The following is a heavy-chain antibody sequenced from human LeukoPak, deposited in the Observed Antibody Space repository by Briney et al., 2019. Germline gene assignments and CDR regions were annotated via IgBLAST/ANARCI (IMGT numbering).Heavy chain of an antibody. CDR2: IKQDGSEK. Sequence: GGSLRLSCAASGFTFSSCWMSWVRQAPGKGLEWVANIKQDGSEKYYVDSVKGRFTISRDNAKNSLYLQMNSLRAEDTAMYYCARGMRQIDDAFDLWGQGTMVTVSS. V-gene: IGHV3-7*01. J-gene: IGHJ3*01. CDR3: ARGMRQIDDAFDL. CDR1: GFTFSSCW. D-gene: IGHD6-25*01.